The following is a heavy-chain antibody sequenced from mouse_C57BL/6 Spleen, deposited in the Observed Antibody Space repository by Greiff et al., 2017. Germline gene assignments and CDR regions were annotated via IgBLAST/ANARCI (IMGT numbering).Heavy chain of an antibody. CDR2: IYPGDGDT. CDR1: GYAFSSSW. D-gene: IGHD1-1*01. CDR3: ASITSVEEPEFAC. J-gene: IGHJ3*01. Sequence: VQGVESGPELVKPGASVKISCKASGYAFSSSWMNWVKQRPGKGLEWIGRIYPGDGDTNYNGKFKGKATLTADKSSTAAYMQLSSLTSEDSAVSFCASITSVEEPEFACWGQGTLVTVSA. V-gene: IGHV1-82*01.